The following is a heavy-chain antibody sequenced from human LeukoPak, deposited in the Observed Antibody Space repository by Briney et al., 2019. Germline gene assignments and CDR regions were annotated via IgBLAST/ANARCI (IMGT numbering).Heavy chain of an antibody. CDR1: GFTFSSSA. CDR3: ARDRFPYGSGSGWFDP. Sequence: PGGSLRLSCAASGFTFSSSAMSWVRQAPGKGLEWVSAISNNGGYTYYADSVQGRFTISRDNSKSTLCLQMDSLSAEDTAVYYCARDRFPYGSGSGWFDPWGQGTLVTVSS. V-gene: IGHV3-23*01. D-gene: IGHD3-10*01. CDR2: ISNNGGYT. J-gene: IGHJ5*02.